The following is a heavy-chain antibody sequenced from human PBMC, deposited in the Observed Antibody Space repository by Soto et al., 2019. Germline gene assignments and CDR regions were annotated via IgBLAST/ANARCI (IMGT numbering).Heavy chain of an antibody. CDR2: IKDDGGDE. CDR1: GCTFSPFW. Sequence: EVQLVESGGGLVQPGGSLRLSCVDAGCTFSPFWMSWVRQAPGKGLEWVAIIKDDGGDELYLEAVRGRFRISRDTAKKSLFLAMDSLRVEDTAVYYCAGGSGWISDSWGQGTLVTVSS. J-gene: IGHJ4*02. D-gene: IGHD6-19*01. CDR3: AGGSGWISDS. V-gene: IGHV3-7*05.